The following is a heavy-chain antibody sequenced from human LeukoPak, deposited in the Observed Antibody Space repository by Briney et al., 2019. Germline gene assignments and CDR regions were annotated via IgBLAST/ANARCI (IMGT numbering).Heavy chain of an antibody. D-gene: IGHD3-10*01. CDR2: IKQDGSEK. V-gene: IGHV3-7*01. CDR3: ALTPDYYGSGSFDY. Sequence: GGSLRLSCAASGFTFSSYWMSWVRQAPGKGLEWVANIKQDGSEKYYVDSVKGRFTISRDNAKNSLYLQMNSLRAEDTAVYYCALTPDYYGSGSFDYWGQGTLVTVSS. CDR1: GFTFSSYW. J-gene: IGHJ4*02.